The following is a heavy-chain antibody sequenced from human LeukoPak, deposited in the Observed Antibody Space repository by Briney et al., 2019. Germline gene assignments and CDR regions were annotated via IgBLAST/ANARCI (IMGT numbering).Heavy chain of an antibody. Sequence: SETLSLTCTVSGGSISSYYWSWIRQPPGKGLGWSGYIYYSGSTNYNPSLKSRVTMSVDTSKNQFSLKLSSVTAADTAVYFCARIYGDHGPYYFDYWGQGTLVTVSS. CDR1: GGSISSYY. D-gene: IGHD4-17*01. CDR3: ARIYGDHGPYYFDY. V-gene: IGHV4-59*01. J-gene: IGHJ4*02. CDR2: IYYSGST.